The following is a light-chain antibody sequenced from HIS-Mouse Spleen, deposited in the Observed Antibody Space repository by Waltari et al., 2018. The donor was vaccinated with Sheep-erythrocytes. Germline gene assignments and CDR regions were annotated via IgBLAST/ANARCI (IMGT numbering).Light chain of an antibody. CDR1: QSISSY. J-gene: IGKJ4*01. CDR3: QQSYSTPPLT. V-gene: IGKV1-39*01. CDR2: AAS. Sequence: DIQMTQSPSSLSASVRDRVTITCRASQSISSYLNWDQQKPGKAPKLLIYAASSLQSGVPSRFSGSGSGTDFTLTISSPQPEDFATYYCQQSYSTPPLTFGGGTKVEIK.